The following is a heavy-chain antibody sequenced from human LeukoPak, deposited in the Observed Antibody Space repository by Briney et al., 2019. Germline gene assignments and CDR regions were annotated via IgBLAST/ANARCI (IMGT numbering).Heavy chain of an antibody. CDR1: GYTFTGYY. J-gene: IGHJ4*02. CDR2: INPNSGGT. Sequence: ASVKVSCKASGYTFTGYYMHWVRQAPGQGLEWMGWINPNSGGTNYAQKFQGRVTMTRDTSISTAYMELSRLRSDDTAVYYCARGVYYSYGPLGGEPTFDYWGQGTLVTVSS. D-gene: IGHD5-18*01. CDR3: ARGVYYSYGPLGGEPTFDY. V-gene: IGHV1-2*02.